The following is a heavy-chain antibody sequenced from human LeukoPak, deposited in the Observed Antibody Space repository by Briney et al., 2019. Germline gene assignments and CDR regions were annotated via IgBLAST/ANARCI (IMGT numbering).Heavy chain of an antibody. CDR2: IYYSGST. D-gene: IGHD5-24*01. CDR1: GGSISSGGYY. CDR3: ARDRDYPNGMDV. V-gene: IGHV4-31*03. J-gene: IGHJ6*02. Sequence: SETLSLTCTVSGGSISSGGYYWSWIRQHPGKGLEWIGYIYYSGSTYYNPSLKSRVTISVDTSKNQFSLKLSSVTAADTAVYYCARDRDYPNGMDVWGQGTTVTVSS.